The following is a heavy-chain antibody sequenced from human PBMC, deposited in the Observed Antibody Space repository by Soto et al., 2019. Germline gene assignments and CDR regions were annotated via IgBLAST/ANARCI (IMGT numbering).Heavy chain of an antibody. D-gene: IGHD3-22*01. CDR3: TRDGTYDSRLGGAFDI. J-gene: IGHJ3*02. Sequence: PGXSLRLSCTASGFTFGDYAMSWFRQAPVNGLEWVGFIRSKAYGGTTEYAASVKGRFTISRDDSKSIAYLQMNSLKTEDTAVYYCTRDGTYDSRLGGAFDIWGQGTMVTVSS. CDR1: GFTFGDYA. CDR2: IRSKAYGGTT. V-gene: IGHV3-49*03.